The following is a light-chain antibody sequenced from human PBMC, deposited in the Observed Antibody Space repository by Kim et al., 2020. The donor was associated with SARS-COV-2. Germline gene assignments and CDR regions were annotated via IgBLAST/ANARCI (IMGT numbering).Light chain of an antibody. CDR2: GKN. J-gene: IGLJ2*01. CDR3: NSRDSNDNVV. Sequence: VSLEQTVRIIHQVDSLRIYYATGYQQKPGQAPILVIYGKNNRPSGIPGRFSGSSSENTASLTITGTQADDEADYYCNSRDSNDNVVFGGGTKLTVL. V-gene: IGLV3-19*01. CDR1: SLRIYY.